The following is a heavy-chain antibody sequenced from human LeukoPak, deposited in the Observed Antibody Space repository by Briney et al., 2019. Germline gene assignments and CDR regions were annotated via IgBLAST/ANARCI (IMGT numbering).Heavy chain of an antibody. Sequence: KPGGSLRLSCAASGFTFSTFAMIWVRQPPGKGLEWVSSISSSSSYIYYADSVKGRFTISRDNAKNSLYLQMHSLRAEDMALYYCAKARGSSYYYYYMDVWGKGTTVTVSS. CDR2: ISSSSSYI. CDR1: GFTFSTFA. CDR3: AKARGSSYYYYYMDV. D-gene: IGHD3-10*01. V-gene: IGHV3-21*04. J-gene: IGHJ6*03.